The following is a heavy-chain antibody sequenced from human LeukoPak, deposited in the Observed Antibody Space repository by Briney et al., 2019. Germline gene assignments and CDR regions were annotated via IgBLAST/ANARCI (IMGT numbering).Heavy chain of an antibody. V-gene: IGHV3-23*01. CDR2: ICSSGGSK. CDR1: GFTFSSYA. J-gene: IGHJ4*02. Sequence: GGSLRLSCAASGFTFSSYAMSWVRQAPGKGLEGVSAICSSGGSKYYADSVKGRFTISRDNSKNTLYLQMNSLRAEYTAVYYCAKDHGYFDYWGQGTLVTVSS. CDR3: AKDHGYFDY.